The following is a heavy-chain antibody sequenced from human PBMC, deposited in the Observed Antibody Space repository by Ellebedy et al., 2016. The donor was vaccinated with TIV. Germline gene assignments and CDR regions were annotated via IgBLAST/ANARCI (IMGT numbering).Heavy chain of an antibody. CDR3: ARHAPSYDFWSSPGFDY. D-gene: IGHD3-3*01. CDR1: GVSIGDTRYY. V-gene: IGHV4-39*01. CDR2: IYYRGMT. J-gene: IGHJ4*02. Sequence: MPSETLSLTCVVSGVSIGDTRYYWACSRQSPGKGLVWIGSIYYRGMTYESPSFKSRATISVDTSKHQFSLKLSPVTAADTALYYCARHAPSYDFWSSPGFDYWGQGTLLTVSS.